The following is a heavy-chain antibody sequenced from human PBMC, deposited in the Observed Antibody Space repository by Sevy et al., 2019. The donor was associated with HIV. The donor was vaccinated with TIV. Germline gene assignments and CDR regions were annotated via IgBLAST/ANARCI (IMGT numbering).Heavy chain of an antibody. CDR2: ISYDGSNK. CDR1: GFTFSSYA. J-gene: IGHJ2*01. CDR3: ARESGSDWYFDL. V-gene: IGHV3-30*04. Sequence: GGSLRLSCAASGFTFSSYAMHWVRQAPGKGLEWVAVISYDGSNKYYADSVKGRFTISRDNSKSTVNLQMNRLRAEDTAVYSCARESGSDWYFDLWGRGTLVTVSS. D-gene: IGHD1-26*01.